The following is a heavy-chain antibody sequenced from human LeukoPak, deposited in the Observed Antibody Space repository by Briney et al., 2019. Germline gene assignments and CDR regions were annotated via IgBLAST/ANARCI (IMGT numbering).Heavy chain of an antibody. CDR2: ISPSGDRT. V-gene: IGHV3-23*01. D-gene: IGHD3-22*01. CDR1: GFTFSSYA. CDR3: AIMHGYYDGSGFWVQ. Sequence: GGSLRLSCAASGFTFSSYAMSWVRQAPGKGLEWVSFISPSGDRTSNADSVEGRFTISRDNTRNTLYLRMNSLRDEDTGVYYCAIMHGYYDGSGFWVQWGQGTLVTVSS. J-gene: IGHJ4*02.